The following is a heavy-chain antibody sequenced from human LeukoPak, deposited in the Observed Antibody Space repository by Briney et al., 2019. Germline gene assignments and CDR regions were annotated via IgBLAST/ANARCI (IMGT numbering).Heavy chain of an antibody. CDR2: VHPSEGT. V-gene: IGHV4-4*02. CDR3: ARVYYYDSSGYWVYYFDY. J-gene: IGHJ4*02. Sequence: PSGTLSLTCAVSGGSVSHSNWWTCVRQSPGKGLEWIGEVHPSEGTNYNPSLKSRVTISVDTSKNQFSLKLSSVTAADTAVYYCARVYYYDSSGYWVYYFDYWGQGTLVTVSS. CDR1: GGSVSHSNW. D-gene: IGHD3-22*01.